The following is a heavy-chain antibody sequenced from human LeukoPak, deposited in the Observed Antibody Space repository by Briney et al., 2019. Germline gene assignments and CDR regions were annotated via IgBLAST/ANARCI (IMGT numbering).Heavy chain of an antibody. CDR1: GGSISSSSYY. CDR2: IYYSGST. Sequence: SETLSLTCTVSGGSISSSSYYWGWIRQPPGKGLEWIGSIYYSGSTYYNPSLKSRVTISVDTSKNQFSLKLSSVTAADTAVYYCAANWSPASEYYYMDVWGKGTTVTISS. V-gene: IGHV4-39*07. CDR3: AANWSPASEYYYMDV. J-gene: IGHJ6*03. D-gene: IGHD1-1*01.